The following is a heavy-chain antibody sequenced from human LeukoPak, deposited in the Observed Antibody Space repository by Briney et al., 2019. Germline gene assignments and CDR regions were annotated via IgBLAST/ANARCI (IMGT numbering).Heavy chain of an antibody. J-gene: IGHJ4*02. CDR3: ATTIIPYYYGSGRLDY. CDR2: FDPEDGET. D-gene: IGHD3-10*01. V-gene: IGHV1-24*01. Sequence: ASVKVSCKVSGYTLTELSMHWVRQAPGKGLEWMGGFDPEDGETIYAQKFQGRVTMTEDTSTDTAYMELSSLRSEDTAVYYCATTIIPYYYGSGRLDYWGQGTLVTVSS. CDR1: GYTLTELS.